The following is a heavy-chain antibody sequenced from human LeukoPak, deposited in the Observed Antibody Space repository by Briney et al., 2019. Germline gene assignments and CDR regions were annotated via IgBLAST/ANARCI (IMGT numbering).Heavy chain of an antibody. CDR2: ISSSSSYI. CDR3: ARVGRAVADPPHYYYYGMDV. V-gene: IGHV3-21*01. D-gene: IGHD6-19*01. Sequence: GGSLRLSCAASGFTFSSYDMNWVRKAPGKGLEWVSSISSSSSYIYYADSVKGRFTISRDNAKNSLYLQMNSLRAEDTAVYYCARVGRAVADPPHYYYYGMDVWGQGTTVTVSS. J-gene: IGHJ6*02. CDR1: GFTFSSYD.